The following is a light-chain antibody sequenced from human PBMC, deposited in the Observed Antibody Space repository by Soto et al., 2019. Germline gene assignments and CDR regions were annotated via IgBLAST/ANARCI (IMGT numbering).Light chain of an antibody. J-gene: IGKJ4*01. V-gene: IGKV1-33*01. Sequence: DIQMTQSPASLSASVGDRVTITCQASQDISNFLNWYRQKPGAAPNLLIYDASTLETGVPLRFSGSGYGSYFSFTISSLQPEDVATYYCQQYKSLPLTFGGGTKVEIK. CDR1: QDISNF. CDR3: QQYKSLPLT. CDR2: DAS.